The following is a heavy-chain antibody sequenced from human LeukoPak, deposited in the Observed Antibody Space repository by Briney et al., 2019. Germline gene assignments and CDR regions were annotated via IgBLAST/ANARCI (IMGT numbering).Heavy chain of an antibody. J-gene: IGHJ4*02. CDR3: ASPPGYCSSTSCPFDY. CDR2: IYPGDSDT. CDR1: GSSFISYW. Sequence: GESLQISCKGSGSSFISYWIGWVRQMPGKGLEWMGIIYPGDSDTRYSPSFQGQVTISADKSISTAYLQWSSLKASDTAMYYCASPPGYCSSTSCPFDYWGQGTLVTVSS. V-gene: IGHV5-51*01. D-gene: IGHD2-2*01.